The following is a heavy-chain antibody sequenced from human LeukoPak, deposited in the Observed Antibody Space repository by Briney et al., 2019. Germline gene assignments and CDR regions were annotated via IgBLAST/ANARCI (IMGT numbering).Heavy chain of an antibody. V-gene: IGHV4-34*01. CDR3: ARSVRGSGSYYHYYYYGMDV. J-gene: IGHJ6*02. CDR2: INHSGST. CDR1: GGSISTYF. Sequence: SETLSLTCTVSGGSISTYFWSWIRQPPGKGLEWIGEINHSGSTNYNPSLKSRVTISVDTSKNQFSLKLSSVTAADTAVYYCARSVRGSGSYYHYYYYGMDVWGQGTTVTVSS. D-gene: IGHD3-10*01.